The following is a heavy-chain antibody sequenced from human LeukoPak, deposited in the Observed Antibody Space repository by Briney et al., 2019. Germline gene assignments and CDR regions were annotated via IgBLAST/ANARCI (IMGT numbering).Heavy chain of an antibody. CDR2: IYFSGST. CDR1: GYSISSDNY. J-gene: IGHJ4*02. V-gene: IGHV4-61*01. Sequence: SETLSLTCAVSGYSISSDNYWVWIRQPPGKGLEWIGYIYFSGSTNYNPSLKSQVTISIDTSKNRFSLKLSSVTAADTAVYYCARGGSSGWVDYWGQGTLVTVSS. D-gene: IGHD6-19*01. CDR3: ARGGSSGWVDY.